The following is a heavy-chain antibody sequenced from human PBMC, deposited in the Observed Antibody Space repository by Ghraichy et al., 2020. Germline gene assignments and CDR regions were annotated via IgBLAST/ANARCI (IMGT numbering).Heavy chain of an antibody. CDR2: ISSSGSII. J-gene: IGHJ4*02. D-gene: IGHD5-18*01. Sequence: GGSLRLSCAASGFTFSDYYMSWIRQAPGKGLEWVSYISSSGSIIYYADSVKGRFTISRDNAKNSLYLQMNSLRAEDTAVYYCARENVDTAMVQALGFDYWGQGTLVTVSS. CDR1: GFTFSDYY. V-gene: IGHV3-11*01. CDR3: ARENVDTAMVQALGFDY.